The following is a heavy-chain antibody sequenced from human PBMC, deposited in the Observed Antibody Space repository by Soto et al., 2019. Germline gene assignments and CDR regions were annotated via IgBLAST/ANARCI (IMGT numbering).Heavy chain of an antibody. D-gene: IGHD3-16*01. CDR1: GGSISSGGYY. V-gene: IGHV4-31*03. J-gene: IGHJ1*01. CDR3: ARVARYEGDCQH. Sequence: QVQLQESGPGLVKPSQTLSLTCTVSGGSISSGGYYWSWIRQHPGKGVEWIGYIYYSGSTYYNPSLKIRVTISVHTSNYQFSLKLSSVTAADTAVYYCARVARYEGDCQHWGQGTLVTVSS. CDR2: IYYSGST.